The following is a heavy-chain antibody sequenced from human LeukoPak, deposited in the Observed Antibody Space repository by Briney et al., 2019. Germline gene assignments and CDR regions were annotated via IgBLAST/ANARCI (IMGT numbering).Heavy chain of an antibody. V-gene: IGHV3-23*01. CDR3: AKHGGYSYGYSGSRQPPDY. CDR2: ISGSGGST. CDR1: GFTFSSYA. Sequence: GGSLRLSCAASGFTFSSYAMSWVRQAPGKGLEWVSAISGSGGSTYYADSVKGRFTISRDNSKNTLYLQMNSLRAEDTAVYYCAKHGGYSYGYSGSRQPPDYWGQGTLVTVSS. D-gene: IGHD5-18*01. J-gene: IGHJ4*02.